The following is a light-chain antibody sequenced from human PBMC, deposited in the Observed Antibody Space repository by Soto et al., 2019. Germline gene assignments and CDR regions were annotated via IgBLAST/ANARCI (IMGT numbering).Light chain of an antibody. CDR2: EVS. Sequence: QSALTQPGSVSGSPGQSITISCTGASSDFGGYSYVSWYQLHPGKTPKLVIYEVSNRPPGVSHRFSGSKSGDTASLTISGLQADDEADYYCTSYTSNFWVFGGGTKVTVL. CDR3: TSYTSNFWV. V-gene: IGLV2-14*01. J-gene: IGLJ2*01. CDR1: SSDFGGYSY.